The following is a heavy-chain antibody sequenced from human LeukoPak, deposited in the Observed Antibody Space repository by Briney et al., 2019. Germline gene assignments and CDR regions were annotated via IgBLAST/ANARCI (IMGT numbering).Heavy chain of an antibody. J-gene: IGHJ4*02. D-gene: IGHD2-2*01. Sequence: KPSETLSLTCAVSGGSISSGGYSWSWIRQPPGKGLEWIGSIYYSGITYYNPSLKSRVTISVDTSKNQFSLKLSSVTAADTAVYYCAGTYQPLLPFDYWGQGTLVTVSS. CDR1: GGSISSGGYS. V-gene: IGHV4-39*01. CDR2: IYYSGIT. CDR3: AGTYQPLLPFDY.